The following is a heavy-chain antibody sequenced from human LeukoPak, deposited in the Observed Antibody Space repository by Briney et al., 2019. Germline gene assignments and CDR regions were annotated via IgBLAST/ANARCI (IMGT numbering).Heavy chain of an antibody. V-gene: IGHV4-59*12. CDR1: GGSISGYY. CDR3: ARSASTNTEAFDI. J-gene: IGHJ3*02. Sequence: SETLSLTCTVSGGSISGYYWTWIRQPPEKGLEWIGNIYYSGSTNYNTSLKSRVTISVDTSKMQFSLQLTSVTAADTAVYYCARSASTNTEAFDIWGQGTVVSVSS. CDR2: IYYSGST.